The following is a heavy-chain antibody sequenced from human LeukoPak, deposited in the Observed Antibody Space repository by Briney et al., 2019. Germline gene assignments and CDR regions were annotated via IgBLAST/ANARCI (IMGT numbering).Heavy chain of an antibody. CDR3: AREQFSHTSNYFDN. CDR1: GFMFDDYA. V-gene: IGHV3-43*02. Sequence: GGSLRLSCAASGFMFDDYAMHWVRQVPGRGLEWVSLISGDGVSSFYADSVRGRFTISRDNNNNSLSLQMYSLTTEDTAFYYCAREQFSHTSNYFDNWGQGILVTVSS. J-gene: IGHJ4*02. CDR2: ISGDGVSS. D-gene: IGHD2-2*01.